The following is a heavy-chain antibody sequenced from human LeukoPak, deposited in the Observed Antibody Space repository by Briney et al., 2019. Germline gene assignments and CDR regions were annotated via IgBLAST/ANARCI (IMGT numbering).Heavy chain of an antibody. CDR1: GYTLTELS. D-gene: IGHD1-14*01. J-gene: IGHJ6*03. Sequence: ASVKVSCKVSGYTLTELSMHWVRQAPGKGLEWMGGFDPEDGETIHAQKFQGRVTMTEDTSTDTAYMELSSLRSEDTAVYYCATSTGAARRYYYYYMDVWGKGTTVTVSS. CDR3: ATSTGAARRYYYYYMDV. V-gene: IGHV1-24*01. CDR2: FDPEDGET.